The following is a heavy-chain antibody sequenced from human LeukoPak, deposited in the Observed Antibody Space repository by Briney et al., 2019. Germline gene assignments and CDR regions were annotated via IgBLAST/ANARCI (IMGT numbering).Heavy chain of an antibody. CDR1: GFTFSSYA. CDR3: ARAPGSYSSSPVDY. V-gene: IGHV3-30-3*01. CDR2: ISYDGSNK. J-gene: IGHJ4*02. D-gene: IGHD6-6*01. Sequence: GRSLRLSCAASGFTFSSYAMHWVRQAPGKGLEWVAVISYDGSNKYYADSVKGRFTISRDNSKNTLYLQMNSLRAEDTAVYYRARAPGSYSSSPVDYWGQGTLVTVSS.